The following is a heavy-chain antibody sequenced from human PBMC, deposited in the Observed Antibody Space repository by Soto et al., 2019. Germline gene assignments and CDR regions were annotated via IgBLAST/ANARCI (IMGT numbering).Heavy chain of an antibody. D-gene: IGHD2-15*01. Sequence: PGGSLRLSCAASGFTFSSYSMNWVRQAPGKGLEWVSSISSSSSYIYYADSVKGRFTISRDNAKNSLYLQMNSLRAEDTAVYYCARHCSGGSCYGMDVWGQGTTVTVSS. CDR2: ISSSSSYI. CDR1: GFTFSSYS. J-gene: IGHJ6*02. CDR3: ARHCSGGSCYGMDV. V-gene: IGHV3-21*01.